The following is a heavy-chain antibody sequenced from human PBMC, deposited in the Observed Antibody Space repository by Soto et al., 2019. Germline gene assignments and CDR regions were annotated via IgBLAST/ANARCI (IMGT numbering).Heavy chain of an antibody. D-gene: IGHD3-10*01. Sequence: SETLSLTCTVSGASIGSDYWIWIRQPPGRGLEWIGFLYNSGTTNYNPSLKSRVTMSGDTSKNQFSLNLRSVTAADTAVYYCARDGSGRPATNWGQGILVT. CDR2: LYNSGTT. CDR3: ARDGSGRPATN. CDR1: GASIGSDY. V-gene: IGHV4-59*01. J-gene: IGHJ4*02.